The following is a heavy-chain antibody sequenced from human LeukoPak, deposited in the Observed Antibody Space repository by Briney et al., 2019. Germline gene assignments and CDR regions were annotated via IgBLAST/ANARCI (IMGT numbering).Heavy chain of an antibody. J-gene: IGHJ4*02. CDR2: ISSSSSYI. D-gene: IGHD6-6*01. CDR1: GFTFSSYS. V-gene: IGHV3-21*01. CDR3: ASIVRYSSSPPVV. Sequence: PGGSLRLSCAASGFTFSSYSMNWVRQAPGKGLEWVPSISSSSSYIYYADSVKGRFTISRDNAKNSLYLQMNSLRAEDTAVYYCASIVRYSSSPPVVWGQGTLVTVSS.